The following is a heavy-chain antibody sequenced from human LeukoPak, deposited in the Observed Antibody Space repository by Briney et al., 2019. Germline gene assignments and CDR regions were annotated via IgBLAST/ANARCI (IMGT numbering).Heavy chain of an antibody. CDR2: IYHSGRT. J-gene: IGHJ4*02. CDR1: GYSISIAYY. V-gene: IGHV4-38-2*02. Sequence: SETLSLPCTVSGYSISIAYYWGWIRQPPGKGLEWIGSIYHSGRTYYNPSLKSRVTISLDTSKNQFSLKLSSVTAADTAVYYCARVRSTWWGDFDYWGQGTLVTVSS. CDR3: ARVRSTWWGDFDY. D-gene: IGHD2-15*01.